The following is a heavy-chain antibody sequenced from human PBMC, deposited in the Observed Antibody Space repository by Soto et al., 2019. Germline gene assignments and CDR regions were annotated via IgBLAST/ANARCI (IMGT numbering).Heavy chain of an antibody. CDR1: GFTFSNYA. V-gene: IGHV3-30-3*01. CDR2: ISYDGSNK. J-gene: IGHJ2*01. Sequence: QVQLVESGGGVVQPGRSLRLSCAASGFTFSNYAMHWVRQALGKGLEWVAVISYDGSNKYYADSVKGRFTISRDNSKNTLYLQMNSLRAEDTAVYYCARPLWRDDYNWGYFDLWGRGTLVTVSS. CDR3: ARPLWRDDYNWGYFDL. D-gene: IGHD4-4*01.